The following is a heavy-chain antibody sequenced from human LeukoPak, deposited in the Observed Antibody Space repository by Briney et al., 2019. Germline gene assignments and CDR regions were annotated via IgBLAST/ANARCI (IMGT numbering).Heavy chain of an antibody. CDR3: AKDYCGGDCYSGWYFDL. Sequence: PGGSLRLSCAASGFTFDDYAMHWVRQAPGKGLEWVSGISYNSDTIAYADSVKGRFTISGDNAKNSLYLQMNSLRAEDTALYYCAKDYCGGDCYSGWYFDLWGRGTLVTVSS. J-gene: IGHJ2*01. D-gene: IGHD2-21*02. CDR2: ISYNSDTI. V-gene: IGHV3-9*01. CDR1: GFTFDDYA.